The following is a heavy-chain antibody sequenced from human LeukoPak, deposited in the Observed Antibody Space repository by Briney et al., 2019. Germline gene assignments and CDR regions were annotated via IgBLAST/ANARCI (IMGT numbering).Heavy chain of an antibody. Sequence: GGSLRLSCAASGFTFSSSAMSWVRQAPGKGLEWVSAISGSGGSTYYADSVKGRFTISRDNSKNTPYLQMNSLRAEDTAVYYCAQTPYGSGSYFDYWGQGTLVTVSS. CDR3: AQTPYGSGSYFDY. CDR2: ISGSGGST. V-gene: IGHV3-23*01. CDR1: GFTFSSSA. J-gene: IGHJ4*02. D-gene: IGHD3-10*01.